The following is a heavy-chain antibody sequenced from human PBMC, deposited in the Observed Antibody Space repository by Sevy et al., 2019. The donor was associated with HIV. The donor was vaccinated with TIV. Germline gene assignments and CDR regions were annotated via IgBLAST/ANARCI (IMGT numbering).Heavy chain of an antibody. CDR2: IGAYNGNR. D-gene: IGHD3-10*01. CDR1: GYSFASEG. V-gene: IGHV1-18*01. J-gene: IGHJ4*02. Sequence: ASVKVSCKASGYSFASEGISWVRQAPGQGLEWMGWIGAYNGNRNSAQKFQARVTMTIDTSTSTAYMELRSLKSDDSATYYCARVPTYYYGSATYFESWGQGTLVTVSS. CDR3: ARVPTYYYGSATYFES.